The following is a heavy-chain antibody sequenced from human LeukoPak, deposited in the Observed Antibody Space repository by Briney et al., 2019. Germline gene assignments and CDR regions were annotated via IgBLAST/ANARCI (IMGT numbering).Heavy chain of an antibody. D-gene: IGHD3-10*01. J-gene: IGHJ4*02. Sequence: GGSLRLSCAASGFTVSSNYMSWVRQAPGKGLEWVSAISGSGGSTYYADSVKGRFTISRDNSKNTLYLQMNSLRAEDTAVYYCAKGPLWFGGNDYWGQGTLVTVSS. CDR3: AKGPLWFGGNDY. CDR1: GFTVSSNY. CDR2: ISGSGGST. V-gene: IGHV3-23*01.